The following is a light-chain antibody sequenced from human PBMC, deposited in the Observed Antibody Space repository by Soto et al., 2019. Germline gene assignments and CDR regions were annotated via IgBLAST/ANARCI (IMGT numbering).Light chain of an antibody. CDR1: SSDVGGYSY. Sequence: QSALTQPASVSGSPGQSIAISCTGTSSDVGGYSYVSWYQQQPGKAPKLVISDVSNRPSGVSDRFSGSKSGNTASLTISGLQTEDVADYYCASYTTSSTDVFGTGTQLTVL. CDR2: DVS. CDR3: ASYTTSSTDV. V-gene: IGLV2-14*01. J-gene: IGLJ1*01.